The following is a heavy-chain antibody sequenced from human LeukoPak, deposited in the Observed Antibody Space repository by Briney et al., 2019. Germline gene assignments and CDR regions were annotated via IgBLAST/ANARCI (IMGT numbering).Heavy chain of an antibody. J-gene: IGHJ5*02. D-gene: IGHD3-10*01. V-gene: IGHV4-34*01. CDR3: ARHKRGYYYGSGSYGRGFDP. Sequence: SETLSLTCAVYGGSFSGYYWSWIRQPPGKGLEWIGEINHSGSTNYNPSLKSRVTISVDTSKNQFSLKLSSVTAADTAVYYCARHKRGYYYGSGSYGRGFDPWGQGTLVTVSS. CDR2: INHSGST. CDR1: GGSFSGYY.